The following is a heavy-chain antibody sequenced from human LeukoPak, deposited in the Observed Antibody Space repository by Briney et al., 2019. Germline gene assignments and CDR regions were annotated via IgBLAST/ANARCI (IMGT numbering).Heavy chain of an antibody. CDR3: ARLGYCSSTSCYRSGLFDY. Sequence: GGSLRLSCAASGFTFSSYWMSWVRQAPGKGLEWVANIQQDGSEKYYVDSVKGRFTISRDNAKNSLYLQMNSLRAEDTAVYYCARLGYCSSTSCYRSGLFDYWGQGTLVTVSS. J-gene: IGHJ4*02. V-gene: IGHV3-7*01. D-gene: IGHD2-2*02. CDR1: GFTFSSYW. CDR2: IQQDGSEK.